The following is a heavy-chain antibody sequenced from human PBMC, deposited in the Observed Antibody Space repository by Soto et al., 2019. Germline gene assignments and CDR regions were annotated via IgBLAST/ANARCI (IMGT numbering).Heavy chain of an antibody. Sequence: QVQLVQSGAEVKKPGASVKVSCKASGYTFTSYGISWVRQAPGQGLEWMGWISAYTGNTNYAQKLQGRVTMTTDTSTSTAYMELRGLRADDTAVYYCARGGGPGYSGYDYSWFDPGGQGTLVTVSS. CDR3: ARGGGPGYSGYDYSWFDP. D-gene: IGHD5-12*01. CDR1: GYTFTSYG. J-gene: IGHJ5*02. CDR2: ISAYTGNT. V-gene: IGHV1-18*01.